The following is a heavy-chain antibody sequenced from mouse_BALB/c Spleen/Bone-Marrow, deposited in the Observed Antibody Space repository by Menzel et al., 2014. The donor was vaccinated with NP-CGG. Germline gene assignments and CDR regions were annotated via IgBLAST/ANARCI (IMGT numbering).Heavy chain of an antibody. Sequence: DVHLVESGPGLVKPSQSLSLTCSVTGYSITSGYYWNWIRQFPGNKLEWMGYISYDGSNNYNPSLKNRISITRDTSKNQFFLKLNSVTTEDTATYYCAREGYYYDYAFDYWGQGTTLTVSS. J-gene: IGHJ2*01. V-gene: IGHV3-6*02. D-gene: IGHD1-2*01. CDR2: ISYDGSN. CDR1: GYSITSGYY. CDR3: AREGYYYDYAFDY.